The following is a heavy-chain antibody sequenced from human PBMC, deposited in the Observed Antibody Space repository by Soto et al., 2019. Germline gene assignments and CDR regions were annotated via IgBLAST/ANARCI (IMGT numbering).Heavy chain of an antibody. CDR3: AKDYIPQYYYDSSGYLNYFDY. CDR1: GFTFSSYG. CDR2: ISYDGSNK. V-gene: IGHV3-30*18. Sequence: GGSLRLSCAASGFTFSSYGMHWVRQAPGKGLEWVAVISYDGSNKYYADSVKGRFTISRDNSKNTLYLQMNSLRAEDTAVYYCAKDYIPQYYYDSSGYLNYFDYWGQGTLVTVSS. J-gene: IGHJ4*02. D-gene: IGHD3-22*01.